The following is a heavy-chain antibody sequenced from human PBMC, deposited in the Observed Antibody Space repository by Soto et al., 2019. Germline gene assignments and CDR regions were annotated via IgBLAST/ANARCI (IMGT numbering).Heavy chain of an antibody. CDR2: IWYDGSKK. D-gene: IGHD1-26*01. CDR3: ARWEVDY. CDR1: GFTFSSYG. V-gene: IGHV3-33*01. Sequence: VHLVASGGGVVQPGRSLRLSCVTSGFTFSSYGMHWVRQAPGKGLEWVAVIWYDGSKKDYADSVRGRFTISRDNSKNTLFLQMDSLRDEDTAVYYCARWEVDYWGHGTLVTVSS. J-gene: IGHJ4*01.